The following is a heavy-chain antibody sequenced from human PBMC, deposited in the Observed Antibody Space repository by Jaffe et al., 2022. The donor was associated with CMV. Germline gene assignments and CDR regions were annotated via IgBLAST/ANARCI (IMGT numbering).Heavy chain of an antibody. V-gene: IGHV1-2*02. CDR2: INPNSGGT. CDR1: GYTFTGYY. Sequence: QVQLVQSGAEVKKPGASVKVSCKASGYTFTGYYMHWVRQAPGQGLEWMGWINPNSGGTNYAQKFQGRVTMTRDTSISTAYMELSRLRSDDTAVYYCARLIAEYSSSSEFDYWGQGTLVTVSS. CDR3: ARLIAEYSSSSEFDY. D-gene: IGHD6-6*01. J-gene: IGHJ4*02.